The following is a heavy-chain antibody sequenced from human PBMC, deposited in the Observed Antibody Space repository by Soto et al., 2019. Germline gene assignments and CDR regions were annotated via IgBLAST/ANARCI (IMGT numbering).Heavy chain of an antibody. D-gene: IGHD6-13*01. V-gene: IGHV1-69*02. Sequence: QVQLVQSGAEVKKPGSSVKVSCKASGGTFSSYTISWVRQAPGQGLEWMGRIIPILGIANYAQKFQGRVTITADKPTSTAYMELSSLRSEDTAVYYCARDGYSSSFDPWGQGTLVTVSA. CDR1: GGTFSSYT. J-gene: IGHJ5*02. CDR2: IIPILGIA. CDR3: ARDGYSSSFDP.